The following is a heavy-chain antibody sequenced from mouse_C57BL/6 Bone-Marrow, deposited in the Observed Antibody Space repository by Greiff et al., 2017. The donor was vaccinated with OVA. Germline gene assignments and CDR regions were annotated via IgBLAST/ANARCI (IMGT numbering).Heavy chain of an antibody. D-gene: IGHD2-4*01. J-gene: IGHJ4*01. V-gene: IGHV3-6*01. CDR1: GYSITSGYY. CDR3: AREGLRRGNYYAMDY. CDR2: ISYDGSN. Sequence: ESGPGLVKPSQSLSLTCSVTGYSITSGYYWNWIRQFPGNKLEWMGYISYDGSNNYNPSLKNRISITRDTSKNQFFLKLNSVTTEDTATYYCAREGLRRGNYYAMDYWGQGTSVTVSS.